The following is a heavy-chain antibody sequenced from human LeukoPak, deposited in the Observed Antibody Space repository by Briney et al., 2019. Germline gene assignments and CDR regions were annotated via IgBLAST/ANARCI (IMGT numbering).Heavy chain of an antibody. V-gene: IGHV3-23*01. CDR3: VRDLRLLPANWCDP. CDR2: ISGSGGST. CDR1: GFTFSSYA. J-gene: IGHJ5*02. Sequence: GGSLRLSCAASGFTFSSYAMSWVRQAPGKGLEWVSAISGSGGSTYYADSVKGRFTISRDNSKNTLYLQMNSLRAEDTAVYYCVRDLRLLPANWCDPWGQGTLVTVSS. D-gene: IGHD3-22*01.